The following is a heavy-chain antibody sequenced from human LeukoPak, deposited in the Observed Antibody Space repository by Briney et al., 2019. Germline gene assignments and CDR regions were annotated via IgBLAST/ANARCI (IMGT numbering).Heavy chain of an antibody. CDR1: GFTFSSYA. V-gene: IGHV3-48*04. CDR3: ARVSVAYYDILTGGLDY. D-gene: IGHD3-9*01. Sequence: GGSLRLSCAASGFTFSSYAMSWVRQAPGKGLEWVSYISSSGSTIYYADSVKGRFTISRDNAKNSLYLQMNSLRAEDTAVYYCARVSVAYYDILTGGLDYWGQGTLVTVSS. CDR2: ISSSGSTI. J-gene: IGHJ4*02.